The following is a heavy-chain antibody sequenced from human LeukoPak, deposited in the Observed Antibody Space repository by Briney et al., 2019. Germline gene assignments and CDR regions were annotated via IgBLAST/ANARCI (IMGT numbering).Heavy chain of an antibody. CDR3: ARRRYYDSTGYFE. CDR1: GDYISSSSYY. CDR2: IYHSGLT. V-gene: IGHV4-39*01. Sequence: PSETLSLXCAVSGDYISSSSYYWGWIRQAPGTGLEWIGDIYHSGLTYYNPSRKSRMAISIDTSKNQFSLRLRSMTAADTAVFYCARRRYYDSTGYFEWGRGTLVTVSS. J-gene: IGHJ1*01. D-gene: IGHD3-22*01.